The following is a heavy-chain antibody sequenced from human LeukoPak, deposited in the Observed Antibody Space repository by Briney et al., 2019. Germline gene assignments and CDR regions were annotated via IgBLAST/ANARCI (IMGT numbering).Heavy chain of an antibody. V-gene: IGHV1-18*01. CDR2: VSAYSGNT. J-gene: IGHJ5*02. CDR3: ARDTRGADNWFDP. Sequence: ASVKVSCKASGYTFNYYGITWVRQAPGQGLEWMGWVSAYSGNTNYAQKFQGRVTMTADTFATTAYMELRSLRSDDTAVYYCARDTRGADNWFDPWGQGTLVTVSS. CDR1: GYTFNYYG. D-gene: IGHD1-26*01.